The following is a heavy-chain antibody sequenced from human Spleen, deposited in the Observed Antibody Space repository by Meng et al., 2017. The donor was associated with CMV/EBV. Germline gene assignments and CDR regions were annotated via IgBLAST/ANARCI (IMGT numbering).Heavy chain of an antibody. J-gene: IGHJ6*02. CDR2: IKYDGSEK. CDR1: GFIFSGSW. D-gene: IGHD3-3*01. Sequence: GGSLRLSCVASGFIFSGSWMSWVRQAPGKGPEWVANIKYDGSEKSYVDSVKGRFTISRDNAKNSLFLQMDSLRDDDTAVYYCARKTNFGARFGGMDVWAKGPRSPSP. V-gene: IGHV3-7*01. CDR3: ARKTNFGARFGGMDV.